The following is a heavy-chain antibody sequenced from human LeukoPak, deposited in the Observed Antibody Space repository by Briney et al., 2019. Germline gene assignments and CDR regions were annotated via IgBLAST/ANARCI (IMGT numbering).Heavy chain of an antibody. D-gene: IGHD2-21*02. V-gene: IGHV3-23*01. CDR2: ISGGASNT. CDR1: GFTFSSYA. CDR3: ARARSMLRLRSSFDF. Sequence: GGSLRLSCAASGFTFSSYAMSWVRQAPGKGLEWIPSISGGASNTYYVDSVKGRLTISRDSSNNTLLLQMTSLRVEDTAIYFCARARSMLRLRSSFDFWGQGALVTVSS. J-gene: IGHJ4*02.